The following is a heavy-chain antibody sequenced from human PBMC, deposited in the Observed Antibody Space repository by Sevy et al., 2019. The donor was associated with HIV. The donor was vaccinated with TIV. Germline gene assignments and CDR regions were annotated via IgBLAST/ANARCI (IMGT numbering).Heavy chain of an antibody. J-gene: IGHJ3*02. CDR3: AKRRSLAGAFDI. V-gene: IGHV3-23*01. CDR1: GFTFSSYA. CDR2: ISGSGGST. D-gene: IGHD6-25*01. Sequence: GGCLRLSCAASGFTFSSYAMSWVRQAPGKGLEWVSAISGSGGSTYYADSVKGRFTISRDNSKNTLYLQMNSLRAEDTAVYYCAKRRSLAGAFDIWGQGTMVTVSS.